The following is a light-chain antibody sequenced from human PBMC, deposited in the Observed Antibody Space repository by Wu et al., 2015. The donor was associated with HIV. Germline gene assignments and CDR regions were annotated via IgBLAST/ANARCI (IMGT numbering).Light chain of an antibody. CDR1: QSISNW. J-gene: IGKJ2*01. Sequence: DIQLTQSPSTLSASVGDRVTITCRASQSISNWLAWYQQKPGKAPKLLIHKASSLESGVPSRFSGSGSGTEFTLTITNLQPDDFATYYCQQYYDYSPYTFGQGTRWRSN. V-gene: IGKV1-5*03. CDR2: KAS. CDR3: QQYYDYSPYT.